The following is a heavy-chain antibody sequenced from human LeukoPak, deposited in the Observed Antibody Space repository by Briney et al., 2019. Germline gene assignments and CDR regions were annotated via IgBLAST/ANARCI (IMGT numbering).Heavy chain of an antibody. CDR3: ARNGGSYYGQDY. V-gene: IGHV4-34*01. D-gene: IGHD1-26*01. CDR1: GFTFSSYA. J-gene: IGHJ4*02. CDR2: INHSGST. Sequence: GSLRLSCAASGFTFSSYAMSWIRRPPGKGLEWIGEINHSGSTNYNPSLKSRVTISVDTSKNQFSLKLSSVTAADTAVYYCARNGGSYYGQDYWGQGTLVTVSS.